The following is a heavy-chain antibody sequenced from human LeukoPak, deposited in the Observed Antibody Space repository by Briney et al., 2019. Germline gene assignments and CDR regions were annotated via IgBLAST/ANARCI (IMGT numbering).Heavy chain of an antibody. V-gene: IGHV3-7*01. CDR3: TKGRSNHY. Sequence: RAGGSLRLSCAASGFTFSDFWMGWVRQAPGKGLEWVANINQDGSENYYVDSVKGRSTISRDNAKNSLYLQKNSLRAEDTAVYYCTKGRSNHYWGQGTLVTVST. CDR2: INQDGSEN. CDR1: GFTFSDFW. D-gene: IGHD3-10*01. J-gene: IGHJ4*02.